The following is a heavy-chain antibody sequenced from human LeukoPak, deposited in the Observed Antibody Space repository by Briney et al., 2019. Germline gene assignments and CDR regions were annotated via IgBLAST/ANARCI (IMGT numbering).Heavy chain of an antibody. CDR1: GFTFSSYA. Sequence: GGSLRLSCAASGFTFSSYAMHWVRQAPGKGLEWVAVISYDGSNKYYADSVKGRFTISRDNSKNALYLQMNSLRAEDTAVYYCARARGSSWFDPWGQGTLVTVSS. D-gene: IGHD6-13*01. J-gene: IGHJ5*02. CDR2: ISYDGSNK. V-gene: IGHV3-30*04. CDR3: ARARGSSWFDP.